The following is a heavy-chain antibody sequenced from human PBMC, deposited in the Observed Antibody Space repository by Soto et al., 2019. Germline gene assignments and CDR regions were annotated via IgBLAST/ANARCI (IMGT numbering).Heavy chain of an antibody. Sequence: EASVKVSCKASGYTFTSYGISWVRQAPGQGLEWMGWISAYNGNTNYAQKLQGRVTMTTDTSTSTAYMELRSLRSDDTAVYYCAGDQGLRFLEWLFPPMDVWGKGTTVTVSS. CDR2: ISAYNGNT. D-gene: IGHD3-3*01. J-gene: IGHJ6*03. CDR1: GYTFTSYG. V-gene: IGHV1-18*01. CDR3: AGDQGLRFLEWLFPPMDV.